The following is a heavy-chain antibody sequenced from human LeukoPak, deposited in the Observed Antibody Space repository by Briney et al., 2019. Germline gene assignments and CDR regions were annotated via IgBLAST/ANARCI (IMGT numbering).Heavy chain of an antibody. CDR3: ARDFLEYPRAISDAFDI. J-gene: IGHJ3*02. Sequence: GSLRLSCAASGFTFSSYGMHRVRQAPGKGLEWVAVIWYDGSNKYYADSVKGRFTISRDNSKNTLYLQMNSLRAEDTAVYYCARDFLEYPRAISDAFDIWGQGTMVTVSS. CDR1: GFTFSSYG. D-gene: IGHD2-21*01. V-gene: IGHV3-33*01. CDR2: IWYDGSNK.